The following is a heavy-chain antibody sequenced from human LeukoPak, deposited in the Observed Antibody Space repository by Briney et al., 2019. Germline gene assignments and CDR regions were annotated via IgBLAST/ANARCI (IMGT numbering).Heavy chain of an antibody. CDR3: ARMDYYDSSGYHPSDY. V-gene: IGHV1-8*01. CDR2: MNPNSGNT. D-gene: IGHD3-22*01. J-gene: IGHJ4*02. CDR1: GYTFTSYD. Sequence: ASVKVSCKASGYTFTSYDINWVRQATGQGLEWMGWMNPNSGNTGYAQKFQGRVTMTRNTSISTAYMELSSLGSEDTAVYYCARMDYYDSSGYHPSDYWGQGTLVTVSS.